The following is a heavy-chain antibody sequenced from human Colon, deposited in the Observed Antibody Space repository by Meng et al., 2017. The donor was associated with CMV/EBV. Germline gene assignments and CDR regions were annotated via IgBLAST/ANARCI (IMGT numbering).Heavy chain of an antibody. Sequence: QGKWQESGPRLVKPSETLSLTCTVSGGSISSPSYYWAWVRQPPGKGLEWIGSIYYTGGTFYSPSLKSRVTISIDTSKNHFSLKLNSVTAADTAMYYCTRETGGSSLTYWGQGILVTVSS. CDR1: GGSISSPSYY. V-gene: IGHV4-39*02. D-gene: IGHD6-13*01. CDR2: IYYTGGT. CDR3: TRETGGSSLTY. J-gene: IGHJ4*02.